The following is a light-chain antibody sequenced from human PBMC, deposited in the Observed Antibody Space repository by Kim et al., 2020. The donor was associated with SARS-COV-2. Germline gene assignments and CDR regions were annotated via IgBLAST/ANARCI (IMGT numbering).Light chain of an antibody. J-gene: IGKJ1*01. CDR1: QSISSY. Sequence: DIQMTQSPSSLSASVGDRVTITCRASQSISSYLNWYQQKPGKAPNLLIYAASSLQGGVPSRFSGSGSGTDFTLTISSLQPEDYATYYCQQSSRTPCTFGQGTKVDIK. V-gene: IGKV1-39*01. CDR2: AAS. CDR3: QQSSRTPCT.